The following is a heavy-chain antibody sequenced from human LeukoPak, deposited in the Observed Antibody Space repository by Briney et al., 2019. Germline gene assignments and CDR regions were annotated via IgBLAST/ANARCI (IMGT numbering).Heavy chain of an antibody. Sequence: TGGSLRRSCSASGFTFSSYALHWVRQAPGKGLEWVAVISYDGSNKYYADSVKGRFTISRDNSKNTLYLQMNSLRAEDTAVYYCARDSHYYDSSSYYSGTWGQGTLVTVSS. CDR2: ISYDGSNK. V-gene: IGHV3-30*04. J-gene: IGHJ5*02. CDR3: ARDSHYYDSSSYYSGT. D-gene: IGHD3-22*01. CDR1: GFTFSSYA.